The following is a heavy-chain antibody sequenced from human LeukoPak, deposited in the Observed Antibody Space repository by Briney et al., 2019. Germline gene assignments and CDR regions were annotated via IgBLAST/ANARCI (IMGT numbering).Heavy chain of an antibody. V-gene: IGHV3-64*04. CDR2: ISSSGGGT. CDR3: AKGGKITYYFDC. J-gene: IGHJ4*02. Sequence: GGSLRLCCAGSGLTFSNYAMHWGRQAPGKGLEYVSAISSSGGGTNYADSVKGRFTISRDNSKNTLYLQMNSLRAEDTALYYCAKGGKITYYFDCWGQGTLVTVSS. CDR1: GLTFSNYA. D-gene: IGHD1-20*01.